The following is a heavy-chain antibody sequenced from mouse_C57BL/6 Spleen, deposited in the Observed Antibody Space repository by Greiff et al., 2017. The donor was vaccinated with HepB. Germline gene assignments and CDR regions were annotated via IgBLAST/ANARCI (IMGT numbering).Heavy chain of an antibody. J-gene: IGHJ1*03. Sequence: VKLQQPGAELVRPGSSVKLSCKASGYTFTSYWMHWVKQRPIQGLEWIGNIDPSDSETHYNQKFKDKATLTVDKSSSTAYMQLSSLTSEDSAVYYCARRSHSNYVYFDVWGTGTTVTVSS. CDR1: GYTFTSYW. CDR2: IDPSDSET. CDR3: ARRSHSNYVYFDV. D-gene: IGHD2-5*01. V-gene: IGHV1-52*01.